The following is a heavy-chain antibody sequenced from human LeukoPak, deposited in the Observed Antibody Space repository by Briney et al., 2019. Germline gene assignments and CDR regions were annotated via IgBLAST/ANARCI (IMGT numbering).Heavy chain of an antibody. CDR3: ARHAEYNSGWHFYLDH. CDR1: GGSFSGYY. J-gene: IGHJ4*02. CDR2: VHNVGST. V-gene: IGHV4-34*01. Sequence: SETLSLTCAVYGGSFSGYYWAWIRQPPGKGLEWIGSVHNVGSTYYNLSLRSRVTMSIDTSKNQFSLRLNSVTAADTAVYYCARHAEYNSGWHFYLDHWGQGILVTVSS. D-gene: IGHD6-19*01.